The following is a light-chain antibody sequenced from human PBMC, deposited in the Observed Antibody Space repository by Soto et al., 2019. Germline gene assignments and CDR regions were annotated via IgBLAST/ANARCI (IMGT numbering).Light chain of an antibody. Sequence: QSALTQPASVSGSPGQSVTISCTGTSSDVGGYNFVSWYQQYLGTAPKLLIYDVSNRPSGVSNRFSGSKSGNTASLTISGLQAEDEADYYCSSYTGSSTLVFGGGTKLTVL. V-gene: IGLV2-14*03. CDR2: DVS. J-gene: IGLJ2*01. CDR3: SSYTGSSTLV. CDR1: SSDVGGYNF.